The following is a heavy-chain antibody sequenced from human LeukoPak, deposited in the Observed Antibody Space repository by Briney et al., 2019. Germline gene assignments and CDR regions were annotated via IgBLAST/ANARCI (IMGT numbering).Heavy chain of an antibody. V-gene: IGHV1-69*04. CDR3: ASRWTKKPFDY. D-gene: IGHD2-15*01. Sequence: GSSVKVSCKASGGTFSSYAISWVRQAPGQGLEWMGRTIPILGIANYAQRFQGRVTITADKSTSTAYMELSSLRSEDTAVYYCASRWTKKPFDYWGQGTLVTVSS. J-gene: IGHJ4*02. CDR1: GGTFSSYA. CDR2: TIPILGIA.